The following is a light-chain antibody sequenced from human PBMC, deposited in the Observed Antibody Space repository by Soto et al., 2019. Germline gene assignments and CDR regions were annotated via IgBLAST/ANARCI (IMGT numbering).Light chain of an antibody. CDR1: GNHNY. CDR2: EVH. J-gene: IGLJ3*02. Sequence: SVLTQPASVSGSAGQSITISCTGTGNHNYVSWYQQLPGKAPKLIIYEVHTRPSGISNRFSGSKSGNTASLTISGLQAEEEAFYYCSAYTSAYTWVFGGGTQLTGL. CDR3: SAYTSAYTWV. V-gene: IGLV2-14*01.